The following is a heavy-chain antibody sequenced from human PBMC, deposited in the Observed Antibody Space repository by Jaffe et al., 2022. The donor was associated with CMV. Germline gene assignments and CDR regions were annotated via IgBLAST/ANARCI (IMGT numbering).Heavy chain of an antibody. V-gene: IGHV3-7*01. CDR3: ARERYYDSSFFDY. CDR2: IKQDGSEK. Sequence: EVQLVESGGGLVQPGGSLRLSCAASGFTFSSYWMSWVRQAPGKGLEWVANIKQDGSEKYYVDSVKGRFTISRDNAKNSLYLQMNSLRAEDTAVYYCARERYYDSSFFDYWGQGTLVTVSS. CDR1: GFTFSSYW. D-gene: IGHD3-22*01. J-gene: IGHJ4*02.